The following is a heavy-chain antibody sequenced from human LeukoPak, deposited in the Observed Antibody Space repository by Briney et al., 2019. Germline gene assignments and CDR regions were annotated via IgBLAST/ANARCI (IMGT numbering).Heavy chain of an antibody. CDR2: ISSDGSKT. D-gene: IGHD3-10*01. CDR3: ARDSTYWYDSGSSGPYYFDY. CDR1: GFIFSNYA. V-gene: IGHV3-30*01. Sequence: GRSPRLSCAASGFIFSNYAMHWVRQAPGKGLEGVALISSDGSKTYHADSGKGRFSISRDNSKNTLYLQLNSLRAEDTSVYYCARDSTYWYDSGSSGPYYFDYWGQGTLVTVSS. J-gene: IGHJ4*02.